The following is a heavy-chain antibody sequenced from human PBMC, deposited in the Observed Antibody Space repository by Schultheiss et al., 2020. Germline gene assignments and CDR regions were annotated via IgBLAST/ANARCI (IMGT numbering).Heavy chain of an antibody. CDR1: GYTFTGYY. J-gene: IGHJ4*02. V-gene: IGHV1-2*04. D-gene: IGHD4-17*01. Sequence: ASVKVSCKASGYTFTGYYMHWVRQAPGQGLEWMGRINPNSGGTNYAQKFQGWVTMTRDTSISTAYMELRSLRSDDTAVYYCARGFPGDYEFDYWGQGTLVTVAS. CDR3: ARGFPGDYEFDY. CDR2: INPNSGGT.